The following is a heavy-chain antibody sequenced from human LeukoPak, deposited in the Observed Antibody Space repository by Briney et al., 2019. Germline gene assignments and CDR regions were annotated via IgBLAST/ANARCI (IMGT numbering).Heavy chain of an antibody. CDR2: INPNSGGT. CDR1: GYTFTGYY. J-gene: IGHJ3*02. Sequence: ASVKVSCKASGYTFTGYYMHWVRQAPGQGLEWMGWINPNSGGTNYAQKFQGRVTMTRDTSISTAYMELSRLRSDDTAVYYCAREIVTAMGDAFDIWSQGTMVTVSS. D-gene: IGHD5-18*01. V-gene: IGHV1-2*02. CDR3: AREIVTAMGDAFDI.